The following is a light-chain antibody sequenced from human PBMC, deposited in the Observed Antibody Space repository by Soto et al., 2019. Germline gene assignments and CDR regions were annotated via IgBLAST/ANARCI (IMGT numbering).Light chain of an antibody. V-gene: IGLV2-23*01. J-gene: IGLJ1*01. CDR1: SNDVGGYNL. Sequence: QSALTQPASVSGSPGQSVTMSCTGNSNDVGGYNLVSWYQQPPGKAPKLIIFEGTQRPSGVSGRFSGSKSGNTASRTISGLQADDEADYFCCSYARGSTLYVFGTGTKVTVL. CDR2: EGT. CDR3: CSYARGSTLYV.